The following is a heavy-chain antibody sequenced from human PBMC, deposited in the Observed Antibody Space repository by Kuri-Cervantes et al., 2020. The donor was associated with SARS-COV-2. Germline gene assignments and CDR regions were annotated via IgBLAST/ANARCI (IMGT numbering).Heavy chain of an antibody. J-gene: IGHJ4*02. CDR1: GGSISSSSYY. D-gene: IGHD5-18*01. CDR2: IYYSGST. V-gene: IGHV4-39*01. Sequence: SETLSLTCTVSGGSISSSSYYWGWIRLPPGKGLEWIGSIYYSGSTYYNPSLKSRVTISVDTSKNQFSLKLSSVTAADTAVYYCASQVDTAMAFDYWGQGTLVTVSS. CDR3: ASQVDTAMAFDY.